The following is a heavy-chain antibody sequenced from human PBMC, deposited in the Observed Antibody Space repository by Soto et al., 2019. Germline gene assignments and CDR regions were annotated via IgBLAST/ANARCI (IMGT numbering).Heavy chain of an antibody. V-gene: IGHV1-8*01. CDR1: GYTFTSYD. CDR3: ARVSREYSSSSYRFDY. Sequence: QVQLVQSGAEVKKPGASVKVSCKASGYTFTSYDINWVRQATGQGLEWMGWMNPNSGNTGYAQEFQGRVTMTRNTSISTAYMELSSLRSEDTAVYYCARVSREYSSSSYRFDYWGQGTLVTVSS. J-gene: IGHJ4*02. D-gene: IGHD6-6*01. CDR2: MNPNSGNT.